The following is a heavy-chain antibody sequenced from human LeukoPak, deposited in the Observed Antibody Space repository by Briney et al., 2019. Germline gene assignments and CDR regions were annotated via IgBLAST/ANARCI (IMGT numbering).Heavy chain of an antibody. CDR3: ASSTVTPSHFDY. Sequence: GGSLRLSCAASGFTFSSYAMRWVRQAPGKGLEWVAVISYDGSNKYYADSVKGRFTISRDNSKNTLYLQMNSLRAEDTAVYYCASSTVTPSHFDYWGQGTLVTVSS. J-gene: IGHJ4*02. CDR2: ISYDGSNK. V-gene: IGHV3-30-3*01. CDR1: GFTFSSYA. D-gene: IGHD4-17*01.